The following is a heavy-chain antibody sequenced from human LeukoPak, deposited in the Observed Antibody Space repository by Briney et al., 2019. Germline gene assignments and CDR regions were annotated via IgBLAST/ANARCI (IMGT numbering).Heavy chain of an antibody. V-gene: IGHV1-8*01. CDR1: GYSFTSYD. J-gene: IGHJ5*02. D-gene: IGHD4-11*01. CDR2: MNPNSGNT. Sequence: ASVKVSCKASGYSFTSYDINWVRQATGQGLEWMGWMNPNSGNTGYAQKFQGRVTMTRNTSISTAYMELSSLRSEDTAVYYCARGSWRGSDYKFDPWGQGTLVTVSS. CDR3: ARGSWRGSDYKFDP.